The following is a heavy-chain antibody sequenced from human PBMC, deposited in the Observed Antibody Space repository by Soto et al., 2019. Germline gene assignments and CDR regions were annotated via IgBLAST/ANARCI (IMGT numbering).Heavy chain of an antibody. Sequence: QVQLVQSGAEVKKPGSSVKVSCKASGGTFSSYAISWVRQAPGQGLEWMGGIIPIFGTANYAQKFQGRVTITADESTSTAYMELSSLRSEDTAVYYCAREFADYDILTGYYPGWFDPWCQGTLVTVSS. CDR2: IIPIFGTA. CDR3: AREFADYDILTGYYPGWFDP. D-gene: IGHD3-9*01. V-gene: IGHV1-69*01. CDR1: GGTFSSYA. J-gene: IGHJ5*02.